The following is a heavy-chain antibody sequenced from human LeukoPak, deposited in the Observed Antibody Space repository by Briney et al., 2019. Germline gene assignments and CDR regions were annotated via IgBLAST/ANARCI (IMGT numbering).Heavy chain of an antibody. Sequence: GGSLRLSCAASGYTFSSYSINWVRQAPGKGLEWVSSISVGSNYIYYADSVRGRFSISRDDARNSLYLQMDSLRGDDTAVYYCARLRRNSERGVYYYYYDYWARGPLVTVSS. V-gene: IGHV3-21*01. D-gene: IGHD3-3*01. CDR3: ARLRRNSERGVYYYYYDY. CDR1: GYTFSSYS. CDR2: ISVGSNYI. J-gene: IGHJ4*02.